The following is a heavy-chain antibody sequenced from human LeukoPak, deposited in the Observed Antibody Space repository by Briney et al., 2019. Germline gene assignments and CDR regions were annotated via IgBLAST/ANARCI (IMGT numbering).Heavy chain of an antibody. V-gene: IGHV4-59*01. CDR1: GGSISNYY. CDR3: ARDEGSY. Sequence: SETLSLTCTVSGGSISNYYWSWIRQPPGKGLEWIGYISYSGVTNYNPSLKSRVTISVHTSKNQFSLNLSSVTAADTAVYYCARDEGSYWGQGTLVTVSS. J-gene: IGHJ4*02. CDR2: ISYSGVT.